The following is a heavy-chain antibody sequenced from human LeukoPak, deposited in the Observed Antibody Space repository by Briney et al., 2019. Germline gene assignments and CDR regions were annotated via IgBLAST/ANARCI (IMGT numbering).Heavy chain of an antibody. Sequence: ASVKVSCKASGYTFTSYGISWVRQAPGQGPEWMGWISAYNGNTNYAQKFQGRVTMTRDTSTSTAYMDLRSLRSDDTAVYYRARGSSKLLPFDYWGQGTLVTVSS. CDR3: ARGSSKLLPFDY. J-gene: IGHJ4*02. V-gene: IGHV1-18*01. D-gene: IGHD2-15*01. CDR2: ISAYNGNT. CDR1: GYTFTSYG.